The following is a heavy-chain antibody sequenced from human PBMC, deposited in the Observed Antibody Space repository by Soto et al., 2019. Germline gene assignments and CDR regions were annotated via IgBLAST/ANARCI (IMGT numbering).Heavy chain of an antibody. CDR2: INPNSGGT. Sequence: QVQLVQSGAEVKKPGASVKVSCKASGYTFTGYYMHWVRQAPGQGLEWMGWINPNSGGTNYAQKFQGWVTMTRDTSISTAYMELSRPRSDDTAVYYCARVRYCSSTSCYGGILGHYGMDVWGQGTTVTVSS. D-gene: IGHD2-2*01. V-gene: IGHV1-2*04. CDR1: GYTFTGYY. CDR3: ARVRYCSSTSCYGGILGHYGMDV. J-gene: IGHJ6*02.